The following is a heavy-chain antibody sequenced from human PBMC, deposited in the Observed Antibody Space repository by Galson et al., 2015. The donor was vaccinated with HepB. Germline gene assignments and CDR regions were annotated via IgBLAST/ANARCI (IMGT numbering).Heavy chain of an antibody. D-gene: IGHD5-12*01. CDR2: ISYDGSNK. J-gene: IGHJ4*02. CDR1: GFTFSSYV. CDR3: ARASGYDALDY. V-gene: IGHV3-30-3*01. Sequence: LRLSCAASGFTFSSYVMHWVRQAPGKGLEWVAVISYDGSNKYYADSVKGRFTISRDNSKNTLYLQMNSLRAEDTAVYYCARASGYDALDYWGQGTLVTVSS.